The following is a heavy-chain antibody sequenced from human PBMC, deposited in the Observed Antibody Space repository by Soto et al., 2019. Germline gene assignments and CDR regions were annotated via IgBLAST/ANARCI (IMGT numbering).Heavy chain of an antibody. CDR2: ISGTASNT. CDR3: AKGPRDVVGEPVAFRAPPRFDY. J-gene: IGHJ4*02. D-gene: IGHD2-2*01. V-gene: IGHV3-23*01. CDR1: GFTFSHYA. Sequence: PGGSLRLSCATSGFTFSHYAMSWVRQAPGKGLEWVSAISGTASNTYYTDSVKGRFTISRDNSKNTVYLQMNTLRAEDTAVYYCAKGPRDVVGEPVAFRAPPRFDYWAQGTLVTVSS.